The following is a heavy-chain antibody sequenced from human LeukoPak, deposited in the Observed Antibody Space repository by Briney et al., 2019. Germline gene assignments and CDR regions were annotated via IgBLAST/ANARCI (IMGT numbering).Heavy chain of an antibody. V-gene: IGHV3-23*01. CDR2: IFNNGANA. Sequence: GGSLRLSCTASGFTFPNYAMNWVRQAPGKGLEWVSTIFNNGANAFYADSVRGRFTISRDNSNNTLFLQMISVRAEDTATYYCAKSLRGYGGLDYWGQGALVTVSS. CDR1: GFTFPNYA. J-gene: IGHJ4*02. D-gene: IGHD4-23*01. CDR3: AKSLRGYGGLDY.